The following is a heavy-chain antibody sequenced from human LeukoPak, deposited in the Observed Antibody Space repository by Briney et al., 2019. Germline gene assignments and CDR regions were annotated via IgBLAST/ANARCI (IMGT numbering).Heavy chain of an antibody. CDR2: IHTSGST. CDR3: ALQPARRLSWFDP. D-gene: IGHD2-2*01. CDR1: GGSISSYY. V-gene: IGHV4-4*07. Sequence: SETLSLTCTVSGGSISSYYWSWIRQPAGKGLEWIGRIHTSGSTNYNPSLKSRVTMSVDTSKNQFSLKLSSVTAADTAVYYCALQPARRLSWFDPWGQGTLVTVSS. J-gene: IGHJ5*02.